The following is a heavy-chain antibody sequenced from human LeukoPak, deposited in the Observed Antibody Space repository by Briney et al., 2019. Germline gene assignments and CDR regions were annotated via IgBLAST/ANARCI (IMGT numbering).Heavy chain of an antibody. CDR3: ARDISGYYYYMDV. CDR1: GDTFSRYY. Sequence: EASVKVFCNVCGDTFSRYYISCVRQASGKGLECGRRHIHSFGTENYAQKFQQRVTDNTDDSASTVYMELRSERSEDTAVYYCARDISGYYYYMDVWGKGTTVTVSS. D-gene: IGHD3-10*01. CDR2: HIHSFGTE. J-gene: IGHJ6*03. V-gene: IGHV1-69*05.